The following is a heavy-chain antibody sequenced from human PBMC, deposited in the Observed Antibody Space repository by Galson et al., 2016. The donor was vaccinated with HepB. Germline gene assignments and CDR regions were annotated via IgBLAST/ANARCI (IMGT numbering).Heavy chain of an antibody. V-gene: IGHV3-30*18. Sequence: SLRLSCAASGFIFSTYAMHWVRQAPGKGLEWVAGLSHDGYNKYNGESVKGRFTISRDNSKNTLYLQMNSLKPDDTDVYYCAKAQGAYYPFGDNYYYYDMDVWGQGTTVTVSS. CDR2: LSHDGYNK. D-gene: IGHD1-26*01. J-gene: IGHJ6*02. CDR3: AKAQGAYYPFGDNYYYYDMDV. CDR1: GFIFSTYA.